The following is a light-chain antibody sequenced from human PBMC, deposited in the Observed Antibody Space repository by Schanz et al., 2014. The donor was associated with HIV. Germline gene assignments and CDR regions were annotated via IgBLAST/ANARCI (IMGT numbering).Light chain of an antibody. J-gene: IGLJ3*02. CDR2: DVS. Sequence: QSALTQPASVSGSPGQSITISCTGVSSDVVGDNYVSWYQQHPGRAPKLIIYDVSDRPSGVSNRFSGSKSGNTASLTISGLQPEDEADYYCSSYAGTNNLWVFGGGTKLTVL. V-gene: IGLV2-14*01. CDR3: SSYAGTNNLWV. CDR1: SSDVVGDNY.